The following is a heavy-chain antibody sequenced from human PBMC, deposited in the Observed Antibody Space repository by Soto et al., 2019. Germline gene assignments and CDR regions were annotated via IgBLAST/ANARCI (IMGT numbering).Heavy chain of an antibody. Sequence: SETLSLTCTVSGGSISSSSYYWGWIRQPPGKGLEWIGSIYYSGSTYYNPSLKSRVTISVDTSKNQFSLKLSSVTAADTAVYYCRIVVVPAAMRSEIDYWGQGTLVTVSS. CDR1: GGSISSSSYY. CDR2: IYYSGST. V-gene: IGHV4-39*01. D-gene: IGHD2-2*01. J-gene: IGHJ4*02. CDR3: RIVVVPAAMRSEIDY.